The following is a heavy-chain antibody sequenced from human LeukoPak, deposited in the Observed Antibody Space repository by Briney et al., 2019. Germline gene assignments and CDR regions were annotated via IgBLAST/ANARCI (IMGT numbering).Heavy chain of an antibody. V-gene: IGHV3-33*01. CDR3: ARDRSYGHPFDY. CDR2: IWYDGSNK. Sequence: GSLRLSCAASGFTFSSYGMHWVRQAPGKGLEWVAVIWYDGSNKYYADSVKGRFTISRDNSKNTLYLQMNSLRAEDTAVYYCARDRSYGHPFDYWGQGTLVTVSS. CDR1: GFTFSSYG. J-gene: IGHJ4*02. D-gene: IGHD5-18*01.